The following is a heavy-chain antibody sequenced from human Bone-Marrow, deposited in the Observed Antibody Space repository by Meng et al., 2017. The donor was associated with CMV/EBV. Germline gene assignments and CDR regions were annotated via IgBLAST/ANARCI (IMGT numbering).Heavy chain of an antibody. V-gene: IGHV3-13*01. D-gene: IGHD3-3*01. CDR2: IGTAGDT. CDR1: GFTFSSYD. Sequence: GESLKISCAASGFTFSSYDMHWVRQATGKGLEWVSAIGTAGDTYYPGSVKGRFTISRENAKNSLYLQMNSLRAGDTAVYYCARDPSGYYGYYYGMDVWGQGTTATVSS. CDR3: ARDPSGYYGYYYGMDV. J-gene: IGHJ6*02.